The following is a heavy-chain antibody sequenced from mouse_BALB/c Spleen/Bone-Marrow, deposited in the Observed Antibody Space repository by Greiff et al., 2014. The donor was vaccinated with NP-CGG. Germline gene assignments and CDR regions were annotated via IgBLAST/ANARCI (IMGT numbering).Heavy chain of an antibody. CDR1: GYTFTGYW. Sequence: QVQLQQSGAELARPGASVELSCKASGYTFTGYWMPWVKRRPGQGLEWIGIIYPGDGDTRYTQKFKGKATLATDKSSSTAYMQLRSLASEDSAVYYCARVFYGSASAYWGQGTTLTVSS. D-gene: IGHD1-1*01. CDR2: IYPGDGDT. V-gene: IGHV1-87*01. J-gene: IGHJ2*01. CDR3: ARVFYGSASAY.